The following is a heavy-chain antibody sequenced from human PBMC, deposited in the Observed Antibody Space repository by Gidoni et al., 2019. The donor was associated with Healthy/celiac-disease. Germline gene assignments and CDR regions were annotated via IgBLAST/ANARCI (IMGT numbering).Heavy chain of an antibody. D-gene: IGHD3-9*01. CDR2: IYYDGSNK. J-gene: IGHJ4*02. V-gene: IGHV3-30*04. CDR1: GVTFSRYA. Sequence: QGQLVESGGGGVQQGRSLRLHCAAYGVTFSRYARHWVRQAPGKGLEWVAVIYYDGSNKYYADSVKGRFTISRDNSKNTLYLQMNSLRAEDTAVYYCARTSYFDWPCFDYWGQGTLVTVSS. CDR3: ARTSYFDWPCFDY.